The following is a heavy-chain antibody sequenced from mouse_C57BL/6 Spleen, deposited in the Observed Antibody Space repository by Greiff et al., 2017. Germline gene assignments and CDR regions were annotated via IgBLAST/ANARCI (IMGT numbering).Heavy chain of an antibody. CDR2: IYPRSGST. J-gene: IGHJ1*03. Sequence: QVQLQQPGAELVKPGASVKMSCKASGYTFTSYWITWVKQRPGQGLEWIGDIYPRSGSTNYNKKFKSKATLTVDTSSSTAYMQLSSLTSEDSAVYYCARGPNYYGSSHWYFDVWGTGTTVTVSS. V-gene: IGHV1-55*01. D-gene: IGHD1-1*01. CDR3: ARGPNYYGSSHWYFDV. CDR1: GYTFTSYW.